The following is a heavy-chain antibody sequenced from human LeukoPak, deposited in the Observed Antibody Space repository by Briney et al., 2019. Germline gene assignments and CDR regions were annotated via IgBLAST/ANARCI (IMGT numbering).Heavy chain of an antibody. Sequence: SETLSLTCSVSGGFISNYYWSWIRQPPGKGLEWIGEINHSGSTNYNPSLKSRVTISVDTSKNQFSLKLSSVTAADTAVYYCARGAYYDFWSGYSGWFDPWGQGTLVTVSS. CDR1: GGFISNYY. D-gene: IGHD3-3*01. CDR3: ARGAYYDFWSGYSGWFDP. CDR2: INHSGST. V-gene: IGHV4-34*01. J-gene: IGHJ5*02.